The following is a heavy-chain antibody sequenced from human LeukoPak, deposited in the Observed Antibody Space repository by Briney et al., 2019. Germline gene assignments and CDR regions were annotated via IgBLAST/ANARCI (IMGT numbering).Heavy chain of an antibody. CDR3: ARVRCSTSCPFDY. CDR1: GGSISSGSFY. CDR2: IYTSGST. J-gene: IGHJ4*02. Sequence: SETLSLTCTVSGGSISSGSFYWSCVRQPAGKGLELIGRIYTSGSTNYNPSLKSRVTMSVDTSKNQFSLKLSSVTAADTAVYYCARVRCSTSCPFDYWGQGTLVTVSS. D-gene: IGHD2-2*01. V-gene: IGHV4-61*02.